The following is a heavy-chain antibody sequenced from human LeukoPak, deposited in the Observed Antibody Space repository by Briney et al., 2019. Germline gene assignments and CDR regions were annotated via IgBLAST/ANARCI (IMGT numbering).Heavy chain of an antibody. D-gene: IGHD3-22*01. J-gene: IGHJ4*02. Sequence: GGSLRLSCAVSGFTLSNYGMSWVRQAPGKGLEWVAGIGGSGGGTNYADSVKGRFTISRDNPKNTLYLQMNSLRAEDTAVYFCAKRAVVIRVILVGFHKEAYYFDSWGQGALVTVSS. CDR1: GFTLSNYG. CDR3: AKRAVVIRVILVGFHKEAYYFDS. CDR2: IGGSGGGT. V-gene: IGHV3-23*01.